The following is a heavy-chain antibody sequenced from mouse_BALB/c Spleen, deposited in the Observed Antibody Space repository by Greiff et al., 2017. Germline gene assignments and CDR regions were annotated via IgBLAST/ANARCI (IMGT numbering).Heavy chain of an antibody. CDR2: ISSGSSTI. J-gene: IGHJ4*01. V-gene: IGHV5-17*02. CDR1: GFTFSSFG. CDR3: ASSPTTRPYAMDY. Sequence: EVMLVESGGGLVQPGGSRKLSCAASGFTFSSFGMHWVRQAPEKGLEWVAYISSGSSTIYYADTVKGRFTISRDNPKNTLFLQMTSLRSEDTAMYYCASSPTTRPYAMDYWGQGTSVTVSS. D-gene: IGHD5-5*01.